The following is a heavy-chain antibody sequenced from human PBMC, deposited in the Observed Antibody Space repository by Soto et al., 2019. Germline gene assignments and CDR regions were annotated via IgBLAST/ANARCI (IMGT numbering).Heavy chain of an antibody. D-gene: IGHD1-26*01. CDR3: AREGGRHSGGIDY. Sequence: QVQLVQSGAEVKKPGSSVKVSCKASGGTFSSYSINWVRQAPGQGLEWMGEIIPIFGTANYAQKFQCRVTITADESTSTAYMELSSLRSEDTAVYYCAREGGRHSGGIDYWGQGTLVTVSS. CDR1: GGTFSSYS. CDR2: IIPIFGTA. J-gene: IGHJ4*02. V-gene: IGHV1-69*01.